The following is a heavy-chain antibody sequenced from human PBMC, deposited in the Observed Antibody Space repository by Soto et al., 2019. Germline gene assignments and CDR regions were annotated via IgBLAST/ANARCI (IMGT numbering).Heavy chain of an antibody. CDR1: GGSFSTNE. V-gene: IGHV1-69*01. J-gene: IGHJ4*02. Sequence: QVHLEQSGAEVKKPGTSVKVSCKASGGSFSTNEIDWVRQAPGQGLEWMGCIFPNVGTADYVQKFQGRLTIIADESTATVFMELSRLISADTAVYFCARARYSSRWGTFDSWGQGTQVAVSS. D-gene: IGHD6-19*01. CDR2: IFPNVGTA. CDR3: ARARYSSRWGTFDS.